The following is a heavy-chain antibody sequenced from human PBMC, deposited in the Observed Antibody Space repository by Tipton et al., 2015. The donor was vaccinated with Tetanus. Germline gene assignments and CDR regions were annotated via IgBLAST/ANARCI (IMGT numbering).Heavy chain of an antibody. Sequence: GLVKPSETLSLTCTVSGGSIRSGDYQWNWIRQPPGKGLEWLAYTSYSGSTNSNYDLKSRITISRDTSKNQFSLKLTSVTATDTAVYYCATIKSNNAYDLLNIGLAVAGYFDHWGRGTLVTVAS. J-gene: IGHJ4*02. V-gene: IGHV4-61*08. CDR1: GGSIRSGDYQ. CDR3: ATIKSNNAYDLLNIGLAVAGYFDH. CDR2: TSYSGST. D-gene: IGHD6-19*01.